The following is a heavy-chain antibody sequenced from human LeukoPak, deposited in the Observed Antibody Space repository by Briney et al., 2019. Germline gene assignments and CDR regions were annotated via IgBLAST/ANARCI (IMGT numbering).Heavy chain of an antibody. J-gene: IGHJ4*02. V-gene: IGHV1-2*02. Sequence: ASVKVSCKASGYTFTGYYMHWVRQAPGQGLEWMGRINPNSGGTNYAQKFQGRVTMTRDTSISTAYMELSRLRSDDTAVYYCARFTYYDFWSGYPEPDFDYWGQGTLVTVSS. CDR2: INPNSGGT. CDR3: ARFTYYDFWSGYPEPDFDY. CDR1: GYTFTGYY. D-gene: IGHD3-3*01.